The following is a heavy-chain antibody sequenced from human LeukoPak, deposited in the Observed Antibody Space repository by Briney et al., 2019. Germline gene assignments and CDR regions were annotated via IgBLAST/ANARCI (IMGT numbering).Heavy chain of an antibody. CDR3: ARGSSSGWYGYFDL. D-gene: IGHD6-19*01. Sequence: SETLSLTCAVYGGSFSGYYWRWIRQPPGKGLEWIGEINHSGSTNYNPSLKSRVTISVDTSKNQFSLKLSSVTAAETAVYYCARGSSSGWYGYFDLWGRGTLVTVSS. V-gene: IGHV4-34*01. J-gene: IGHJ2*01. CDR2: INHSGST. CDR1: GGSFSGYY.